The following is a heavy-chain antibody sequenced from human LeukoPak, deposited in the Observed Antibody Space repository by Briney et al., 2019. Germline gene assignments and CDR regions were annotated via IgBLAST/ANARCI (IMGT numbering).Heavy chain of an antibody. V-gene: IGHV5-10-1*01. CDR3: ATTRITVTPADAFDI. CDR1: GYSFTSYW. J-gene: IGHJ3*02. Sequence: GESLKISCKGSGYSFTSYWISWVRQMPGKGLEWMGRIDPSDSYTNYSPSFQGHVTISADKSISTAYLQWSGLKASDTAMYYCATTRITVTPADAFDIWGQGTMVTVSS. D-gene: IGHD4-11*01. CDR2: IDPSDSYT.